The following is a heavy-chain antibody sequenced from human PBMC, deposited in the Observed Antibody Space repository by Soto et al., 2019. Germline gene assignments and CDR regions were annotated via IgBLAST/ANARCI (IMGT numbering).Heavy chain of an antibody. CDR3: ARSVGSCGRQFDP. Sequence: QVQLVHSGAELKKPGSSVKVSCKASGGTFSSYAISWVRQAPGQGLEWMGGIIPIFGTANYAQKFQGRVTITADKSTSNAYLELRSLRSEDTAVYSCARSVGSCGRQFDPWGQGTLVTVSS. CDR2: IIPIFGTA. J-gene: IGHJ5*02. D-gene: IGHD2-15*01. CDR1: GGTFSSYA. V-gene: IGHV1-69*06.